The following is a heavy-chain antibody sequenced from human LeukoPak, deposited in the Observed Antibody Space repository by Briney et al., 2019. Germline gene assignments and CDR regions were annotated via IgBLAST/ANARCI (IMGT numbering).Heavy chain of an antibody. CDR3: ARQRSTVTRTDY. CDR2: IYPGDSDT. J-gene: IGHJ4*02. D-gene: IGHD4-17*01. Sequence: GESLKISCQGSGYSFSTYWITWVRQMPGKGREWMGIIYPGDSDTRYSPSFQGQVTISADKSISTAYLQWSSLKASDTAMHYCARQRSTVTRTDYWGQGTLVTVSS. V-gene: IGHV5-51*01. CDR1: GYSFSTYW.